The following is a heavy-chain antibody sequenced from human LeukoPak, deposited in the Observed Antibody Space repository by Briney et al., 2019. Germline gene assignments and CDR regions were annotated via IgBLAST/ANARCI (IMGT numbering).Heavy chain of an antibody. CDR3: ARDIGAAAAGPFDY. CDR1: GYTFTSYG. CDR2: ISAYNGNT. Sequence: ASVTVSFKASGYTFTSYGISCVRQAPGQGGKGMGWISAYNGNTNYAQKLQGRVTMTTDTSTSTAYMELRSLRSDDTAVYYCARDIGAAAAGPFDYWGQGTLVTVSS. V-gene: IGHV1-18*01. J-gene: IGHJ4*02. D-gene: IGHD6-13*01.